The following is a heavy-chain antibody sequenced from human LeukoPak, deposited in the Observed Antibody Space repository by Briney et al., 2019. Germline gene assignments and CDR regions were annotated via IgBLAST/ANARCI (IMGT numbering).Heavy chain of an antibody. D-gene: IGHD6-13*01. CDR2: ISGSGGST. Sequence: GGSLRLSCAASEFTFNNYGMSWVRQVPGKGLEWVSGISGSGGSTYYADSAKGRFTISRDNSKNTLYLEMNSLRGEDTAVYYCAKRSSMAAAFGSWGQGTLVTVSS. CDR3: AKRSSMAAAFGS. V-gene: IGHV3-23*01. CDR1: EFTFNNYG. J-gene: IGHJ4*02.